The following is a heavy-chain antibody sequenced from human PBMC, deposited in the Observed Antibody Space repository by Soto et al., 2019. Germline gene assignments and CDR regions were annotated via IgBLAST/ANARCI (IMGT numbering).Heavy chain of an antibody. J-gene: IGHJ4*02. V-gene: IGHV4-34*01. CDR2: INQIGTT. CDR3: ARFDSSGWYFDY. CDR1: GGSFSGYY. D-gene: IGHD6-19*01. Sequence: QVQLPQWGAGLLRPSETLSLTCAVYGGSFSGYYWSWIRQPPGKGLQWIGKINQIGTTNYNPSLKNRVTTSVDTSKNQFSLQLSSVTAADTAVYYCARFDSSGWYFDYWGQGNLVIVSS.